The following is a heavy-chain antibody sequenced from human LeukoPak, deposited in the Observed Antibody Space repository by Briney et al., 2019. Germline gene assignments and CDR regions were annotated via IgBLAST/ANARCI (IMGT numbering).Heavy chain of an antibody. V-gene: IGHV3-23*01. CDR3: AREEVTMIVAL. CDR2: ISRSGGST. J-gene: IGHJ3*01. CDR1: GFTFSDYA. Sequence: GGSLRLSCAASGFTFSDYAMTWVRQAPGKGLEWVSAISRSGGSTYYADSVKGRFTISRDNAKNSLYLQMNSLRAEDTAVYYCAREEVTMIVALWGQGTMVTVSS. D-gene: IGHD3-22*01.